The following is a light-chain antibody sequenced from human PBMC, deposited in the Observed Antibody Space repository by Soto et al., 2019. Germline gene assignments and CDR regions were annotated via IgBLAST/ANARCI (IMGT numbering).Light chain of an antibody. Sequence: EIVLTQSPATLSLSPGERATLSCRASQSVSTYLAWYQQKPGQAPRLLIYETSNRASGIPARFSGSGSGTDFTLTICSLEPEDFALYYCQQRSSYPLTFGGGTKVEIK. V-gene: IGKV3-11*01. CDR3: QQRSSYPLT. CDR1: QSVSTY. J-gene: IGKJ4*01. CDR2: ETS.